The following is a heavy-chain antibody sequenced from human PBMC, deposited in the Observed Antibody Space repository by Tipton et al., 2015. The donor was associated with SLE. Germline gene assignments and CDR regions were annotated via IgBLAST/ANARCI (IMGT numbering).Heavy chain of an antibody. CDR3: ARAGGSSGWCDY. V-gene: IGHV4-38-2*01. J-gene: IGHJ4*02. CDR2: ISHGGIT. Sequence: TLSLTCAVSGYSISSGYYWTWIRQPPGKGLEWIGEISHGGITNYNPSLKSRVTISVDTSKNQFSLKLSSVTAADTAVYYCARAGGSSGWCDYWGQGTLVTVSS. D-gene: IGHD6-19*01. CDR1: GYSISSGYY.